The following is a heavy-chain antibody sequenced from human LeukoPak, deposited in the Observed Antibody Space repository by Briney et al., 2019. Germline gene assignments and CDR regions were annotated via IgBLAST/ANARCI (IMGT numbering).Heavy chain of an antibody. CDR3: AKGSVYYGSGTSYYFDY. Sequence: GRSLRLSCAASGFTFSSYAMHWVRQAPGKGLEWVAVISYDGSNKYYADSVKGRFTISRDNSKNTLYLQMNSLRAEDTAVYYCAKGSVYYGSGTSYYFDYWGQGTLVTVSS. D-gene: IGHD3-10*01. V-gene: IGHV3-30-3*01. CDR1: GFTFSSYA. CDR2: ISYDGSNK. J-gene: IGHJ4*02.